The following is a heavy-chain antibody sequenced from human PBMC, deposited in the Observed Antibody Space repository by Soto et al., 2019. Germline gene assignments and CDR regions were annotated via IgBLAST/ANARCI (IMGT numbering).Heavy chain of an antibody. CDR1: GYTLTELS. D-gene: IGHD3-22*01. Sequence: ASVKVSCKVSGYTLTELSMHWVRQAPGKGLEWMGGFDPEDGETIYAQKFQGRVTMTEDTSTDTAYMELSSLRSEDTAVYYCARDPSRGLYDSSGYPDDYWGQGTLVTVSS. CDR2: FDPEDGET. J-gene: IGHJ4*02. CDR3: ARDPSRGLYDSSGYPDDY. V-gene: IGHV1-24*01.